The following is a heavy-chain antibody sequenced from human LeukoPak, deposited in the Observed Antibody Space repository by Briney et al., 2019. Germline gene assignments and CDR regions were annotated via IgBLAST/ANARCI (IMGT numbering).Heavy chain of an antibody. J-gene: IGHJ6*03. V-gene: IGHV4-59*08. D-gene: IGHD6-19*01. CDR3: ARRPRYSSGWYSVNYYYYMDV. Sequence: SETLSLTCTVSGGSISSYYWSWIRQPPGKGLEWIGYIYYSGSTNYNPSLKSRVTISVDTSKNQFSLKLSSVTAADTAVYYCARRPRYSSGWYSVNYYYYMDVWGKGTTVTVSS. CDR2: IYYSGST. CDR1: GGSISSYY.